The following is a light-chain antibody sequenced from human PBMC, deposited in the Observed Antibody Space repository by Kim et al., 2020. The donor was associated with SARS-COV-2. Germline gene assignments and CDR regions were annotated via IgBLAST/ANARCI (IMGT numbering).Light chain of an antibody. Sequence: LSPGEGATHSCRASQSVSSSYLAWYQQKPGQAPRLLIYGTFTRAAGIPDRFSGSGSGTDFTLTISRLEPADFAVYYCHQYGNSPNTFGQGTKLEI. V-gene: IGKV3-20*01. CDR2: GTF. J-gene: IGKJ2*01. CDR3: HQYGNSPNT. CDR1: QSVSSSY.